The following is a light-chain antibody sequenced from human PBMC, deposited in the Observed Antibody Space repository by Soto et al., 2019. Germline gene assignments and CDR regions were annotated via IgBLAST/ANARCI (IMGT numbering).Light chain of an antibody. CDR1: SSDVGGYNY. CDR2: EVT. CDR3: SSYTRRNTWV. V-gene: IGLV2-14*01. J-gene: IGLJ3*02. Sequence: QSVLTQPASVSGSRGQSITISCTGTSSDVGGYNYVSWYQQHPDKAPKLMIYEVTNRHSGGSNRFSGSKSANTASLTISGLQADDEADYYCSSYTRRNTWVFGGGTKLTVL.